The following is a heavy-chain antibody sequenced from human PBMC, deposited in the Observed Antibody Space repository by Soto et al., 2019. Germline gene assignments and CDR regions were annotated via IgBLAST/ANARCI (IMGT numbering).Heavy chain of an antibody. CDR2: VSGDGSST. Sequence: EVQLVESGGGLVQPGGSLRLSCAASGFTFSTYWMRWVRQVPGKGLVWVSTVSGDGSSTGYADSVRGRFAISRDNARNTLYLQMNSLRVEDTAVYYCVREAYRAPEYWGQGTLVTVSS. CDR3: VREAYRAPEY. V-gene: IGHV3-74*01. D-gene: IGHD1-26*01. J-gene: IGHJ4*02. CDR1: GFTFSTYW.